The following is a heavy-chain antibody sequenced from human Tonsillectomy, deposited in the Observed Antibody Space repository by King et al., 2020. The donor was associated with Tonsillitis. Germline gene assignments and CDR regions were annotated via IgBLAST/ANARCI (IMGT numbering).Heavy chain of an antibody. CDR3: AKDGEYCSGRSCYSYDH. CDR1: GFTFSRYA. CDR2: ISDNGGST. J-gene: IGHJ4*02. D-gene: IGHD2-15*01. Sequence: VQLVESGGGLVQPEGSLRLSCAASGFTFSRYAMSWVRQAPGKGLEWVSAISDNGGSTFYADSVKGRFTVSRDNSENTLYLQMNNLGAEDTAVYYCAKDGEYCSGRSCYSYDHWGQGTLVTVSS. V-gene: IGHV3-23*04.